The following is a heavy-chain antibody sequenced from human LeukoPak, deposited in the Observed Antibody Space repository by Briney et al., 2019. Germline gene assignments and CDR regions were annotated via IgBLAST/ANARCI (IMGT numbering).Heavy chain of an antibody. V-gene: IGHV3-23*01. CDR1: GFTFSSYA. CDR3: ARDSGSFYRHSDY. J-gene: IGHJ4*02. Sequence: PGGSLRLSCAASGFTFSSYAMSWVRQAPGKGLEWVSAISGSGGSTYYADSVKGRFTISRDNSKNTLYLQMNSLRAEDTAVYYCARDSGSFYRHSDYWGQGTLVTVSS. CDR2: ISGSGGST. D-gene: IGHD4-11*01.